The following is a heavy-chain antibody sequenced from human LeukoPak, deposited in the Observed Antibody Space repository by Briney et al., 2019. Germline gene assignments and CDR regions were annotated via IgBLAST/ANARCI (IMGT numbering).Heavy chain of an antibody. CDR3: ARKDDILTGSLDY. V-gene: IGHV1-3*01. Sequence: ASVKVSCKASGYTFTSYAMHWVRQAPGQRLEWMGWINAGIGNTKYSQKFQGRVTITRDTSASTAYMELSSLRSEDTAVYYCARKDDILTGSLDYWGQGTLVTVSS. CDR1: GYTFTSYA. CDR2: INAGIGNT. J-gene: IGHJ4*02. D-gene: IGHD3-9*01.